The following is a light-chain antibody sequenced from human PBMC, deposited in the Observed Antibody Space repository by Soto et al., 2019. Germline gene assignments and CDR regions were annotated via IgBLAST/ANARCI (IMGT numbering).Light chain of an antibody. Sequence: EIVMTQSPATLSVSPGERATLACRASQSVTSDLAWYQQKPGQAPRLLIYGASTRATGIPARFSGSGSGTEFTLTISRLQSEDFAVYYCQQYNNWAPEWTFGQGTKVEIK. CDR1: QSVTSD. J-gene: IGKJ1*01. CDR3: QQYNNWAPEWT. CDR2: GAS. V-gene: IGKV3-15*01.